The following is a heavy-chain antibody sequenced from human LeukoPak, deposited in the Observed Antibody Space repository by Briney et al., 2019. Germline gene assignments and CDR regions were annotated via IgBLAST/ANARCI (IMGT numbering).Heavy chain of an antibody. D-gene: IGHD6-19*01. J-gene: IGHJ3*02. V-gene: IGHV4-38-2*02. CDR1: GYSISSGYY. Sequence: NPSETLSLTCTVSGYSISSGYYWGWIRQPPGKGLEWIGSIYHSGSTYYNPSLKSRVTISVDTSKNQFSLKLSSVTAADTAVYYCARGLTQSIAVAGRDAFDIWGQGTMVTVSS. CDR2: IYHSGST. CDR3: ARGLTQSIAVAGRDAFDI.